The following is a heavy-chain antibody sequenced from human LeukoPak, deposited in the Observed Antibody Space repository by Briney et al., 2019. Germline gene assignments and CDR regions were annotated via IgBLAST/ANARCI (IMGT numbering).Heavy chain of an antibody. J-gene: IGHJ5*02. V-gene: IGHV4-59*01. Sequence: SETLSLTCAVYGGSFSGYYWSWIRQPPGKGLEWIGYIYYSGSTNYNPSLKSRVTISVDTSKNQFSLKLNSVTAADTAVYYCARSYGDYGGAWFDPWGQGTLVTVSS. D-gene: IGHD4-17*01. CDR2: IYYSGST. CDR3: ARSYGDYGGAWFDP. CDR1: GGSFSGYY.